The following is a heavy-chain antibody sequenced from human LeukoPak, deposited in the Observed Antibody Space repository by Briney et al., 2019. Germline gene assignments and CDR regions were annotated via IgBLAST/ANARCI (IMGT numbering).Heavy chain of an antibody. V-gene: IGHV1-69*13. D-gene: IGHD3-22*01. CDR3: ARGYYDSSGSVDH. Sequence: GASVKVSCKASGGTFSSYAISWVRQAPGQGLEWMGGVIPIFGTANYAQKFQGRVTITADESTSTAYMELSSLRSEDTAVYYCARGYYDSSGSVDHWGQGTLVTVSS. CDR2: VIPIFGTA. J-gene: IGHJ4*02. CDR1: GGTFSSYA.